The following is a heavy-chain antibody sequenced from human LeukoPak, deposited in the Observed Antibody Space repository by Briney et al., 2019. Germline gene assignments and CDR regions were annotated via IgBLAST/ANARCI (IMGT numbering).Heavy chain of an antibody. CDR1: GFTFSSYA. Sequence: GGSLRLSCAASGFTFSSYAMSWVRQAPGKGLECISGFSGSGGSTYYADSVKGRFTVSRDNAKNSLYLQMNSLRAEDTAVYYCARDYGGNPWWYFDLWGRGTLVTVSS. CDR2: FSGSGGST. D-gene: IGHD4-23*01. J-gene: IGHJ2*01. V-gene: IGHV3-23*01. CDR3: ARDYGGNPWWYFDL.